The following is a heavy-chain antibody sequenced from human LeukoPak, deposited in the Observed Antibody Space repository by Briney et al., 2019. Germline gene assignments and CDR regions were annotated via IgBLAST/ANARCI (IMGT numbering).Heavy chain of an antibody. D-gene: IGHD3-10*01. J-gene: IGHJ6*04. Sequence: SETLSLTCTVSGGSISSGDYYWSWIRQPPGKGLEWIGYIYYSGSTYYNPSLKSRVTISVDTSKYQFSLKLSSVTAADTAVYYCARDLPPYYGSGSYDYYYYGMDVWGKGTTVTVSS. V-gene: IGHV4-30-4*01. CDR1: GGSISSGDYY. CDR2: IYYSGST. CDR3: ARDLPPYYGSGSYDYYYYGMDV.